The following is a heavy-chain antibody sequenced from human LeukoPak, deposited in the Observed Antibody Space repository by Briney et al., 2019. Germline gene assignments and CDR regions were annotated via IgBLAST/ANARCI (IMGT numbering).Heavy chain of an antibody. CDR1: RFTFSSYA. Sequence: GGPLRLSCAASRFTFSSYAMHWVRQAPGKGVEGVAVDGSNKYYADSVKGRFTISRDNTKNTLFLQMNSLRAENTAVYYCAKDLRTSDYYPYYFDYWGQGTLVTVSS. CDR2: DGSNK. D-gene: IGHD3-22*01. CDR3: AKDLRTSDYYPYYFDY. V-gene: IGHV3-30*04. J-gene: IGHJ4*02.